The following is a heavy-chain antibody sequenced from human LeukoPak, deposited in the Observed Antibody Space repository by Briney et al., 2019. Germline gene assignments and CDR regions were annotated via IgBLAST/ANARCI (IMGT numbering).Heavy chain of an antibody. D-gene: IGHD3-22*01. Sequence: ASVKVACKASGGTFSSYASSRVRQAPGQGLEWMGGIIPIFGTANYAQKFQGRVTITTDESTSTAYMELSSLRSEDTAVYYCAREMPPAYYYDSSGYYHGAFDIWGQGTMVTVSS. V-gene: IGHV1-69*05. CDR2: IIPIFGTA. CDR3: AREMPPAYYYDSSGYYHGAFDI. J-gene: IGHJ3*02. CDR1: GGTFSSYA.